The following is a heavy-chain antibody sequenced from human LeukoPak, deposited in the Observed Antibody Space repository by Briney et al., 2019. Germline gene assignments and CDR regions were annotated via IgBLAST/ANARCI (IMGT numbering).Heavy chain of an antibody. D-gene: IGHD2-2*01. CDR2: IYTSGST. V-gene: IGHV4-61*02. CDR3: ARLYCSSTSCFGGYFDY. Sequence: SQTLSLTCTVSGGSTSSGSYYWSWIRQPAGKGLEWIGRIYTSGSTSYNPSLKSRVTISVDTSKNQFSLKLSSVTAADTAVYYCARLYCSSTSCFGGYFDYWGQGTLVTVSS. J-gene: IGHJ4*01. CDR1: GGSTSSGSYY.